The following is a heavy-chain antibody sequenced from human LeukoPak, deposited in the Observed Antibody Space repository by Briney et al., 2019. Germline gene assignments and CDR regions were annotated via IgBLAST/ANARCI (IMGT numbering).Heavy chain of an antibody. CDR3: ARDRFWSRGFKSGGPLHYFDY. V-gene: IGHV3-30-3*01. CDR2: MSFDGDNE. Sequence: PGGSLRLSCAASGLTFTNYAIHWVRQAPGKGLEWVAVMSFDGDNEHYADSAKGRFTISRDNSKNTLYLQMNSLRAEDTAVYYCARDRFWSRGFKSGGPLHYFDYWGQGTLVTVSS. CDR1: GLTFTNYA. D-gene: IGHD1-14*01. J-gene: IGHJ4*02.